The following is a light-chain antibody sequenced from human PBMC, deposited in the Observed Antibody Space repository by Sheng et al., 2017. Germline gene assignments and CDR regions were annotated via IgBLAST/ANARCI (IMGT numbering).Light chain of an antibody. CDR2: GAS. CDR1: QNINSN. CDR3: QQYYSTPLT. V-gene: IGKV3-20*01. Sequence: EVVMTQSPATLSVSPGERATLSCRASQNINSNVAWYQQKPGQAPRLLIYGASSRATGIPDRFSGSGSGTDFTLTISRLEPEDFAVYYCQQYYSTPLTFGGGTEGGGSN. J-gene: IGKJ4*01.